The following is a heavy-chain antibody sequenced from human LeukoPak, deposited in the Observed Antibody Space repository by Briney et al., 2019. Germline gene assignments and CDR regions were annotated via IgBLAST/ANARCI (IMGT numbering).Heavy chain of an antibody. D-gene: IGHD3/OR15-3a*01. Sequence: GGSLRLSCAASGFTFSSYAMGWVRQAPGKGLEWVSAISGSGGTTYYAGSVKGRFTIPRDNSKNTLYLQMNSLRAEDTAVYYCAHYAEVDWLLTLDYWGQGTLVTVSS. CDR3: AHYAEVDWLLTLDY. V-gene: IGHV3-23*01. CDR2: ISGSGGTT. J-gene: IGHJ4*02. CDR1: GFTFSSYA.